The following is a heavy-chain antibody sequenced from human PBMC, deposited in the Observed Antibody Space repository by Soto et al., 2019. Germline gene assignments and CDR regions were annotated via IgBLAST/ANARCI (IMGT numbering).Heavy chain of an antibody. CDR1: GFTVTSYY. CDR3: ARDYYYGSGNYYRADYYHYGMDV. CDR2: IYTGGNT. V-gene: IGHV3-53*01. D-gene: IGHD3-10*01. J-gene: IGHJ6*02. Sequence: LRLSCAASGFTVTSYYMSWVRQAPGKGLEWVSLIYTGGNTNYADSVKGRFTISRDNSKNTLYLQMNSLRAEDTAVYYCARDYYYGSGNYYRADYYHYGMDVWGQGTTVTVSS.